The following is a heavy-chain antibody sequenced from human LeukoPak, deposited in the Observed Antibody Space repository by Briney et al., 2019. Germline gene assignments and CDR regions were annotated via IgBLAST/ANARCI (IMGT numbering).Heavy chain of an antibody. Sequence: PGRSLRLSCEGSEFTFSINAMHWVRQAPGKGLEWLAVISYDGTKQYYADSVKGRFTISRDNSKNTLYLQMNSLRADDTAVYYCAKECRHSGSYYNYYYYMDVWGKGTTVTVSS. J-gene: IGHJ6*03. CDR3: AKECRHSGSYYNYYYYMDV. CDR2: ISYDGTKQ. D-gene: IGHD1-26*01. V-gene: IGHV3-30-3*01. CDR1: EFTFSINA.